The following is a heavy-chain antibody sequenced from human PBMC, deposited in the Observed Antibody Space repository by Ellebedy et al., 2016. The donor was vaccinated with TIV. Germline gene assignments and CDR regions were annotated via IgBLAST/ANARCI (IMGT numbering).Heavy chain of an antibody. Sequence: GESLKISXVASGFIFNNFAMNWVRQAPGKGLVWVSGISGSGGITYYADSVKGRFTISRDSSKNTLYLQMNSLRVEDTAIYYCAKDGYSGDFPGSIDYWGRGILVTVSS. V-gene: IGHV3-23*01. CDR2: ISGSGGIT. CDR1: GFIFNNFA. D-gene: IGHD5-12*01. J-gene: IGHJ4*02. CDR3: AKDGYSGDFPGSIDY.